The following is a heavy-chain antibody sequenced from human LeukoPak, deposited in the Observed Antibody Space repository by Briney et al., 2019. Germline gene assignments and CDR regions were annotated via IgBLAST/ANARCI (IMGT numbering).Heavy chain of an antibody. D-gene: IGHD2-15*01. Sequence: SVTLSLTCTVSGGSISSYYWSWIRQPPGKGLEWIGYIYYSGSTNYNPSLKSRVTISVDTSKNQFSLNLSSVTAADTAVYYCARHGGVGGYCSGGSCRFDSWGQGTLVTVST. V-gene: IGHV4-59*08. CDR3: ARHGGVGGYCSGGSCRFDS. CDR2: IYYSGST. J-gene: IGHJ4*02. CDR1: GGSISSYY.